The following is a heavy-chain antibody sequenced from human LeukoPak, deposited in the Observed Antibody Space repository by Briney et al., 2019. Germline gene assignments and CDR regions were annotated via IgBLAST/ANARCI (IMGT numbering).Heavy chain of an antibody. J-gene: IGHJ3*01. Sequence: ASVKVSCKVSGYTLTELSMHWVRQAPGRGLEWMGGFDPEDGETIYAEKFQGRVTMTEDTSTDTAYMELSSLRSEDTAAYYCATHDGGSGLDGWGQGTMVTVSS. CDR3: ATHDGGSGLDG. V-gene: IGHV1-24*01. CDR1: GYTLTELS. CDR2: FDPEDGET. D-gene: IGHD3-10*01.